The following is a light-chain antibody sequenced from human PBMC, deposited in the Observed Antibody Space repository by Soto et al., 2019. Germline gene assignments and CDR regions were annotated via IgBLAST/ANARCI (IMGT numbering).Light chain of an antibody. V-gene: IGLV2-14*03. J-gene: IGLJ2*01. CDR3: SSYSSSPTHVV. Sequence: QSALTQPASVSGSPGRSVTISCTGSSSDVGDFNYVSWYQHLPGRAPKLIIYDVTNRPSGISYRFSASKSGRTASLTISGLLAEDEADYYCSSYSSSPTHVVFGGGTKVTFL. CDR1: SSDVGDFNY. CDR2: DVT.